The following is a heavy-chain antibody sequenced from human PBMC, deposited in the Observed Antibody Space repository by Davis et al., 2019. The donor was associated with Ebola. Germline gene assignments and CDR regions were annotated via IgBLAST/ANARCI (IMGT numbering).Heavy chain of an antibody. CDR3: ATLTFGGVIVMA. V-gene: IGHV4-34*01. J-gene: IGHJ4*02. Sequence: SQTLSLTCAVHGGSFSGYYWSWIRQPPGKGLEWIGEINHSGSTNYNPSLKRRVTISVDTSKNQFSLKLSSVTAADTAVYYCATLTFGGVIVMAWGQGTLVTVSS. D-gene: IGHD3-16*02. CDR2: INHSGST. CDR1: GGSFSGYY.